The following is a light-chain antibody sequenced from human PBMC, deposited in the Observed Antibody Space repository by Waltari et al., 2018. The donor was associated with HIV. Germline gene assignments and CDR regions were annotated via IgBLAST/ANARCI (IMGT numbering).Light chain of an antibody. CDR3: HSRDSSGNSYV. J-gene: IGLJ1*01. Sequence: SSELTQDPDVSVALGQTLKITCQGDSLRSYYSNWYQQKPGQAPVLVLHGKNSRPSGVPDLFSGASSGSTASLTITGAQAEDEAVYYCHSRDSSGNSYVFGNGTQVTVL. CDR1: SLRSYY. V-gene: IGLV3-19*01. CDR2: GKN.